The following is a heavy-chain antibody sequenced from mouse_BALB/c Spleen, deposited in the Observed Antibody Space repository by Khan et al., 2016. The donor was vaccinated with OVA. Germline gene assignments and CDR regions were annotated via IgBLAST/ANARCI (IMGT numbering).Heavy chain of an antibody. Sequence: EVELVESGGGLVKPGGSLKLSCAASGFTFSSYTMSWVRQTPEKRLEWVATISSGSTYTYYPDSVKGRFTISRDNAKNTLYLQMSSLKSEDTALYYCTRDGRYGHWYFGVWGAGTTFSDAS. CDR3: TRDGRYGHWYFGV. CDR2: ISSGSTYT. J-gene: IGHJ1*01. CDR1: GFTFSSYT. D-gene: IGHD2-14*01. V-gene: IGHV5-6-4*01.